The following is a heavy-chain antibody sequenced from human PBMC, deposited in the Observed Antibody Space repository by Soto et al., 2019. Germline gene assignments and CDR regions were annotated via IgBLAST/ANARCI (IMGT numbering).Heavy chain of an antibody. J-gene: IGHJ6*02. CDR3: ASNYAYADGYYWYGIDV. CDR1: GFTFSRYW. CDR2: ISSYGSDT. V-gene: IGHV3-74*01. D-gene: IGHD3-16*01. Sequence: EVQLVESGGGLVLPGGSLRLSCAASGFTFSRYWMHWVRQAPGKGLVWVSRISSYGSDTHYADSVKGRFTISRDNAKNTLYLQMNSLRDDDTAVYYCASNYAYADGYYWYGIDVWGQGTTVTVSS.